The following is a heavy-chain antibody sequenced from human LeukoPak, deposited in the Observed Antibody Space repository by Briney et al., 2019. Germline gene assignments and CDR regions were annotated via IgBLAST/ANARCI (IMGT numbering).Heavy chain of an antibody. Sequence: PSETLSLTWTGAGGSIRYYYWNWIRQSPGKGLEWIGYIYYSLTTNYNPSLNSLVTISVDTSKNQFSLQLRSVTAADTAVYYCAREDPQTTVPEGMDVWGQGTTVTVSS. D-gene: IGHD4-17*01. CDR2: IYYSLTT. CDR1: GGSIRYYY. J-gene: IGHJ6*02. V-gene: IGHV4-59*01. CDR3: AREDPQTTVPEGMDV.